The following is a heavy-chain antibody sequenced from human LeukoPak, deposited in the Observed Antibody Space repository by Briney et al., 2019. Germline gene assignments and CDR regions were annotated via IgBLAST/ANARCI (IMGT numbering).Heavy chain of an antibody. Sequence: SETLSLTCAVYGGSFSGYYWSWIRQPPGKGLEWIGEINHIGSTNYNPSLKSRVTISVDTSKNQFSLKLSSVTAADTAVYYCARGPPYYDILTGYYNGEYFQHWGQGTLVTVSS. CDR2: INHIGST. CDR1: GGSFSGYY. J-gene: IGHJ1*01. V-gene: IGHV4-34*01. CDR3: ARGPPYYDILTGYYNGEYFQH. D-gene: IGHD3-9*01.